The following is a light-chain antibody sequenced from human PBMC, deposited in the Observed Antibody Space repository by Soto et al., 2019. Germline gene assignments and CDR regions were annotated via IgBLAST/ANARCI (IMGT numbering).Light chain of an antibody. CDR3: QQYYTYPLT. Sequence: DIQMTQSPSTVSASIGDRVTITCRASQSISSWLAWYQQKPGKAPKFLIYKASNLESGVPSRFSGSGSGTEFTLSISSLQPDDFATYYCQQYYTYPLTFGGGTKVDIK. CDR1: QSISSW. CDR2: KAS. J-gene: IGKJ4*01. V-gene: IGKV1-5*03.